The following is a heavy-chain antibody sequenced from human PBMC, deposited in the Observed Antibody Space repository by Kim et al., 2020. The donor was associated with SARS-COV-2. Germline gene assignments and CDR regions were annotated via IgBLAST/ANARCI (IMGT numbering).Heavy chain of an antibody. V-gene: IGHV3-23*01. CDR3: AKDGDGYNIQFDY. Sequence: YAESVKGRFTISRDNSKNTLYLQTNSLRVEDTAVYYCAKDGDGYNIQFDYWGQGTLVTVSS. J-gene: IGHJ4*02. D-gene: IGHD5-12*01.